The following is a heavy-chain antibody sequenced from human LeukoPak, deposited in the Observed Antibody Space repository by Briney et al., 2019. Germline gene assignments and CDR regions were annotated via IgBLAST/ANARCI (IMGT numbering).Heavy chain of an antibody. Sequence: GGSLRLSCAASGFTFSSYWMSWVRQAPGKGLEWVSAISGSGGSTYYADSVKGRFTISRDNSKNTLYLQMNSLRAEDTAVYYCATGNSGYDHKLYYYYGMDVWGQGTTVTVSS. CDR2: ISGSGGST. D-gene: IGHD5-12*01. CDR1: GFTFSSYW. V-gene: IGHV3-23*01. CDR3: ATGNSGYDHKLYYYYGMDV. J-gene: IGHJ6*02.